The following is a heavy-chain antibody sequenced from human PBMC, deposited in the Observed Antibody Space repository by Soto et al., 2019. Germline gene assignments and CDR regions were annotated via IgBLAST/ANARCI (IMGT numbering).Heavy chain of an antibody. V-gene: IGHV1-46*03. Sequence: QVQLVQSGAEVKKPGASVKVSCKASGYTFTSYYMHWVRQAPGQGLEWMGIINPSGGSTSYAQKFKGRVTMTRDTSTSTVYMELSSLRSEDTAVYYCARVSLNYYYGMDVWGQGTTVTVSS. J-gene: IGHJ6*02. CDR2: INPSGGST. CDR1: GYTFTSYY. CDR3: ARVSLNYYYGMDV.